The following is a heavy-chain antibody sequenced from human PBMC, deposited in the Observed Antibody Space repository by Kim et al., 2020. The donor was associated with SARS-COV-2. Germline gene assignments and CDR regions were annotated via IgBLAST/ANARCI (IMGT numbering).Heavy chain of an antibody. Sequence: ASVKVSCKASGYTFTGYYMHWVRQAPGQGLEWMGRINPNSGGTNYAQKFQGRVTMTRDTSISTAYMELSRLRSDDTAVYYCARRYCSSTSCFYGMDVWGQGTTVTVSS. CDR3: ARRYCSSTSCFYGMDV. D-gene: IGHD2-2*01. CDR2: INPNSGGT. CDR1: GYTFTGYY. J-gene: IGHJ6*02. V-gene: IGHV1-2*06.